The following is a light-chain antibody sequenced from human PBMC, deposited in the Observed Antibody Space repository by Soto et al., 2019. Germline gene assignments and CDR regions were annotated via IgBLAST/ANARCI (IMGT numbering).Light chain of an antibody. J-gene: IGKJ4*01. CDR2: AAS. Sequence: DIQMTQSPSSLSASVGDRVTITCRASQSISSYLNWYQQKPGKAPKLLIYAASSLQSGVPTRFSRSGSGTDFTLTISHLQPEDFATYYCKQSYSTPLTFGGGTKVEIK. CDR1: QSISSY. V-gene: IGKV1-39*01. CDR3: KQSYSTPLT.